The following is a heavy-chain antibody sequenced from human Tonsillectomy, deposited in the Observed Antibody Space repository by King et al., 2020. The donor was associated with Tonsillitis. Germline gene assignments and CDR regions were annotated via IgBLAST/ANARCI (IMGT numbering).Heavy chain of an antibody. V-gene: IGHV1-46*03. Sequence: AQLVQSGAEVKKPGASVKVSCKASGYYFTNYRMHWVRQAPGHGLEWMGIINPSGGRTSYAQKFQGRVTMTRDTSTSTVYMELSSLRSEDTAVYYCSRVAPGIGVSGTLDCWGQGTLVTVSS. CDR2: INPSGGRT. J-gene: IGHJ4*02. CDR1: GYYFTNYR. D-gene: IGHD6-19*01. CDR3: SRVAPGIGVSGTLDC.